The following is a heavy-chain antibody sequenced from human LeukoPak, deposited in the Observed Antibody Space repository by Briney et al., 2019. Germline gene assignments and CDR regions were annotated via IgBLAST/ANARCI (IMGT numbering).Heavy chain of an antibody. J-gene: IGHJ5*02. V-gene: IGHV4-38-2*02. CDR2: IYHSGST. Sequence: SETLSLTCTVSGYSISSGYYWGWIRQPPGKGLEWIGSIYHSGSTYYNPSLKSRVTISVDTSKNQFSLKLSSVTAADTAVYYCARHADILTGYPPVGWFDPWGQGTLVTVSS. CDR1: GYSISSGYY. D-gene: IGHD3-9*01. CDR3: ARHADILTGYPPVGWFDP.